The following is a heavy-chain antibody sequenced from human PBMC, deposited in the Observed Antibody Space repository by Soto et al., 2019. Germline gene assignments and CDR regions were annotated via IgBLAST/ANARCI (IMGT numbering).Heavy chain of an antibody. Sequence: GGSLRLSCAASGFTFSSYDMHWVRQATGKGLEWVSAIGTAGDTYYPGSVKGRFTISRENAKNSLYLQMNSLRAEDTAVYYCARDLRLAAAGRSLYYYYGMDVWGQGTTVTVSS. CDR1: GFTFSSYD. D-gene: IGHD6-13*01. CDR2: IGTAGDT. J-gene: IGHJ6*02. V-gene: IGHV3-13*01. CDR3: ARDLRLAAAGRSLYYYYGMDV.